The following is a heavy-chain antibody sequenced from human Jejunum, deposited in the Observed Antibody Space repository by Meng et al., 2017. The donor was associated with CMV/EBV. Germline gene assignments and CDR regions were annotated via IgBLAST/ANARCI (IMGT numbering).Heavy chain of an antibody. D-gene: IGHD3/OR15-3a*01. V-gene: IGHV5-51*01. Sequence: TRSWIGWVRPIPGRGLELIGLFPPYYSYPRSRPSFPGQVTLSVDYSLNPAYLQTSSLKASDTAIYYCARGGTYNFWTTYFSFPFDSWGQGTPVTVSS. CDR2: FPPYYSYP. CDR3: ARGGTYNFWTTYFSFPFDS. CDR1: TRSW. J-gene: IGHJ4*02.